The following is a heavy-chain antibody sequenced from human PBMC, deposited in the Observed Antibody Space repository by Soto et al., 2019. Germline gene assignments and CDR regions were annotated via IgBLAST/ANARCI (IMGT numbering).Heavy chain of an antibody. D-gene: IGHD2-15*01. CDR1: GYTLTELS. J-gene: IGHJ5*02. V-gene: IGHV1-24*01. Sequence: ASVKVSCKVSGYTLTELSMHWVRQAPGKGLEWMGGFDPEDGETIYAQKFQGRVTMTEDTSTDTAYMELSSLRSEDTAVYYCATRSRYCSGGSCYSGWFDPWGQGTLVTVSS. CDR2: FDPEDGET. CDR3: ATRSRYCSGGSCYSGWFDP.